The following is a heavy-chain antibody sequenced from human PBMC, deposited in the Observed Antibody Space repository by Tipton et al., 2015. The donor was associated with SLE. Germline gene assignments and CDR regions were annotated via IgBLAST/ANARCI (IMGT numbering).Heavy chain of an antibody. Sequence: GLVKPSETLSLTCSVYGDSLSGQYWSWVRQPPGKGLEWIGEVFRGGSTNYSPSLESRVTISLDTSKTQFFLRLSSVTAADTAVYFCARGPNWGLDDAFDIWGQGTMVSVSS. D-gene: IGHD7-27*01. CDR3: ARGPNWGLDDAFDI. CDR2: VFRGGST. CDR1: GDSLSGQY. V-gene: IGHV4-34*01. J-gene: IGHJ3*02.